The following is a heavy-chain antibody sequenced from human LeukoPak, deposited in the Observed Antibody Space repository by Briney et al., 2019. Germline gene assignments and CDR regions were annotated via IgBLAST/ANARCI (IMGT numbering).Heavy chain of an antibody. Sequence: ASVRLSCKATGGTFSGYAISCVRHAPGQGLECRGGIRPIFGTANYAQKFQGGVTITANKSTRTPYMELSGLRSEDTAVYYCARTITRTTWSAWFVPSGEGTLVTLSS. J-gene: IGHJ5*02. CDR3: ARTITRTTWSAWFVP. CDR2: IRPIFGTA. D-gene: IGHD1-7*01. V-gene: IGHV1-69*06. CDR1: GGTFSGYA.